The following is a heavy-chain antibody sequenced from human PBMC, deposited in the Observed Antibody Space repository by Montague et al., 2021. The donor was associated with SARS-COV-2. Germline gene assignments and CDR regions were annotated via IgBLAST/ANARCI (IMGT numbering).Heavy chain of an antibody. D-gene: IGHD3-22*01. Sequence: SETLSLTCTVSGGSISSSSYYWGWIRQPPGKGLEWIGCIYYSGSTYYNPSLKSRVTISVDTSKNQFSLKLSSVTAADTAVYYCARLGDYYDGRGGAFDIWGQGTMVTVSS. CDR3: ARLGDYYDGRGGAFDI. V-gene: IGHV4-39*01. J-gene: IGHJ3*02. CDR2: IYYSGST. CDR1: GGSISSSSYY.